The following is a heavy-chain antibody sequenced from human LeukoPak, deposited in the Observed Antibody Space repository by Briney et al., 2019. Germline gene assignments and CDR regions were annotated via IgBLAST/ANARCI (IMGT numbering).Heavy chain of an antibody. CDR2: MNPNSGNT. Sequence: ASVKVSCKASGYTFTSYDINWVRQATGQGLEWMGWMNPNSGNTGYAQKFQGRVTMTRNTSISTAYMELSSLRSEDTAVYYCARGGDPWMGSRYYYYYMDVWGKGTTVTVSS. CDR1: GYTFTSYD. V-gene: IGHV1-8*01. J-gene: IGHJ6*03. CDR3: ARGGDPWMGSRYYYYYMDV. D-gene: IGHD1-26*01.